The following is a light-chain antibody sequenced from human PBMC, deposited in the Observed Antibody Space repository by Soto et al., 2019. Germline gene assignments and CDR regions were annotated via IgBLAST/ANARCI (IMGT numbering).Light chain of an antibody. CDR2: DVS. J-gene: IGLJ1*01. V-gene: IGLV2-14*01. Sequence: QSALTQPASVSGSPGQSITISCTGTSSDVGGYNYVSWYQQHPGKAPKLLIYDVSNRPSGASNRFSGSKSGNTASLTNSGLQAEDEADYYCSSYTGSTTLHYVFGTGTKVTVL. CDR3: SSYTGSTTLHYV. CDR1: SSDVGGYNY.